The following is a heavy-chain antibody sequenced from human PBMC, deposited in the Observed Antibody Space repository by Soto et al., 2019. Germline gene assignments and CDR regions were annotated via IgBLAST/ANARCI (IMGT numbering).Heavy chain of an antibody. D-gene: IGHD3-16*01. J-gene: IGHJ4*02. Sequence: GGSLRLSCVASGFPFSSHALHWVRQAPGKGLEWVAIISFDGGIHNYADSVKDRFTISRDNSKNTLYLQMNSLRPGDTGVYYCARRAYMISSESYWGRGTLVTVS. CDR1: GFPFSSHA. V-gene: IGHV3-30-3*01. CDR3: ARRAYMISSESY. CDR2: ISFDGGIH.